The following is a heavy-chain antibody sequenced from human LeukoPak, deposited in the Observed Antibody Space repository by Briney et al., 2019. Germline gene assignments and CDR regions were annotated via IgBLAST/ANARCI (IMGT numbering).Heavy chain of an antibody. Sequence: GASVKVSCKASGYTFTGYYMHWVRQAPGQGLEWMGRINPNSGGANYAQKFQGRVTMTRDTSISTAYMELSRLRSDDTAVYYCARPTTVTEIDYWGQGTRVTVSS. CDR3: ARPTTVTEIDY. D-gene: IGHD4-17*01. V-gene: IGHV1-2*06. J-gene: IGHJ4*02. CDR1: GYTFTGYY. CDR2: INPNSGGA.